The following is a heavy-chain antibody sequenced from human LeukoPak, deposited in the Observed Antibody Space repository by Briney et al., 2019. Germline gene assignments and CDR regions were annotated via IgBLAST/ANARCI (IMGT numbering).Heavy chain of an antibody. J-gene: IGHJ4*02. CDR1: GGSFSGYY. V-gene: IGHV4-34*01. CDR2: INHSGST. D-gene: IGHD5-18*01. Sequence: SETLSLTCAVYGGSFSGYYWSWIRQPPGKGLEWIGEINHSGSTNYNPSLKSRVTISVDTSKKQCSLKLSSVTAADTAVYYCAREKETYSDYWGQGTLVTVPS. CDR3: AREKETYSDY.